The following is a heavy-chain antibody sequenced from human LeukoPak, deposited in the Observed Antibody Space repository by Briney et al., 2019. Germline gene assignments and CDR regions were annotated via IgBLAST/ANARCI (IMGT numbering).Heavy chain of an antibody. J-gene: IGHJ6*03. CDR3: ARVWVYSSPRTDYYYVDV. CDR2: IYTSGST. V-gene: IGHV4-4*07. D-gene: IGHD6-13*01. Sequence: SETLSLTCTVSGGSISSYYWSWIRQPAGKGLEWIGRIYTSGSTNYNPSLKSRVTKSVDTSKNQFSLKLSSVTAADTAVYYCARVWVYSSPRTDYYYVDVWGKGTTVTVTS. CDR1: GGSISSYY.